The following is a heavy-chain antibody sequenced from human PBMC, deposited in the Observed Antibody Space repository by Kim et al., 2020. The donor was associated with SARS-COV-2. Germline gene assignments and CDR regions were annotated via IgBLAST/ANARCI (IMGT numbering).Heavy chain of an antibody. D-gene: IGHD3-16*01. V-gene: IGHV3-30*01. Sequence: YYADSVKGRFTISRDNSKNTLYLQMNSLRAEDTAVYYCAREPKLMSGMDVWGQGTTVTVSS. J-gene: IGHJ6*02. CDR3: AREPKLMSGMDV.